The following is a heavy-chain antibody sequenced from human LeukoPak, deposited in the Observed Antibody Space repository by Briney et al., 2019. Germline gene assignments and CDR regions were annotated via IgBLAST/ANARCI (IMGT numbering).Heavy chain of an antibody. Sequence: PGGSLRLSCAASGFTFSSYGMHWVRQAPGKGLEWVAFIRYDGSNKYYADSVKGRFTISRDNSKNTLYLQMNSLRAEDTAVYYCAKLSGYYYDSSGYYSSNDYWGQGTLVTVSS. V-gene: IGHV3-30*02. CDR1: GFTFSSYG. CDR3: AKLSGYYYDSSGYYSSNDY. CDR2: IRYDGSNK. D-gene: IGHD3-22*01. J-gene: IGHJ4*02.